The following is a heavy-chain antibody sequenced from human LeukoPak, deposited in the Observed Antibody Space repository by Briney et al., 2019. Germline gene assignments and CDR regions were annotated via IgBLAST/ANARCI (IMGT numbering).Heavy chain of an antibody. D-gene: IGHD3-10*01. J-gene: IGHJ5*02. V-gene: IGHV3-23*01. Sequence: PGGSLRLSCAASGFTFSSYGMSWVRQAPGKGLEWVSAISGSGGSTYYADSVKGRFTISRDNSKNTLYLQMNSLRAEDAAVYYCAKDTFGELLFSLAAWFDPWGQGTLVTVSS. CDR1: GFTFSSYG. CDR3: AKDTFGELLFSLAAWFDP. CDR2: ISGSGGST.